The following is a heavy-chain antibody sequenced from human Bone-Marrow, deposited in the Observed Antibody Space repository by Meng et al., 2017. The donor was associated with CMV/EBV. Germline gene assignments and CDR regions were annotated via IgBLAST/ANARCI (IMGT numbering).Heavy chain of an antibody. CDR3: ARHTSDYYYYGIDL. CDR1: GFTFSSYS. J-gene: IGHJ6*02. V-gene: IGHV3-66*02. CDR2: LYSGGNT. D-gene: IGHD2-2*01. Sequence: GESLKISCAAPGFTFSSYSMNWVRQAPGKGLEWLSILYSGGNTYYADSVKGRFTISRDNSKNTLYLQMNILRPEDTAVYYCARHTSDYYYYGIDLWGQGTTVTVSS.